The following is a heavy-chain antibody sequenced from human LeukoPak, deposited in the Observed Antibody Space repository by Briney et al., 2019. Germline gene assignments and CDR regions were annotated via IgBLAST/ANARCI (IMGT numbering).Heavy chain of an antibody. CDR3: ARDYDSSGYYERSKYYMDV. CDR1: GYTFTGYY. CDR2: INPNSGGT. J-gene: IGHJ6*03. Sequence: GASVKVSCKASGYTFTGYYMHWVRQAPGQGLEWMGWINPNSGGTNYAQKFQGRVTMTRDTSISTAYVELSRLRSDDTAVYYCARDYDSSGYYERSKYYMDVWGKGTTVTVSS. D-gene: IGHD3-22*01. V-gene: IGHV1-2*02.